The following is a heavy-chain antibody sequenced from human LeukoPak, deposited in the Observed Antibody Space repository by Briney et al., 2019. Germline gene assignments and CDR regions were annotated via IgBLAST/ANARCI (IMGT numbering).Heavy chain of an antibody. Sequence: SETLSLTCTVSGGSISNYYWNWIRQPPGKGLECIGYISYSGSTNFNPSLQSRVTMSVATSKNQFSLKLNSVTAADTAVYYCAKAMSSAWNFDLWGRGTLVTVSS. V-gene: IGHV4-59*01. CDR3: AKAMSSAWNFDL. J-gene: IGHJ2*01. D-gene: IGHD3-10*01. CDR1: GGSISNYY. CDR2: ISYSGST.